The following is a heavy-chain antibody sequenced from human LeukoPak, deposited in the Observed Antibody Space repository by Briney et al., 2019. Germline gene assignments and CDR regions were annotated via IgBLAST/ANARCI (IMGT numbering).Heavy chain of an antibody. Sequence: ASVKVSCKASGGTFSSYAISWVRQAPGQGLEWMGRIIPILGIANYAQKFQGRVTITADKSTSTAYMELSSLRSEDTAVYYCARGSHQAGTRLDWGQGTLVTVSS. V-gene: IGHV1-69*04. D-gene: IGHD1-7*01. J-gene: IGHJ4*02. CDR1: GGTFSSYA. CDR3: ARGSHQAGTRLD. CDR2: IIPILGIA.